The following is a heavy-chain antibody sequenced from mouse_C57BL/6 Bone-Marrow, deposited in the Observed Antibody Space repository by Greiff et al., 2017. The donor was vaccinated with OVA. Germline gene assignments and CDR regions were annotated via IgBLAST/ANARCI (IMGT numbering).Heavy chain of an antibody. J-gene: IGHJ4*01. CDR1: GYTFTDYN. Sequence: EVKLMESGPELVKPGASVKMSCKASGYTFTDYNMHWVKQSHGKSLEWIGYINPNNGGTSYNQKFKGKATLTVNKSSSTAYMQLSSLTSEDSAVYYCACGYDPVYYYAMDYWGQGTSVTVAS. CDR2: INPNNGGT. D-gene: IGHD2-2*01. V-gene: IGHV1-22*01. CDR3: ACGYDPVYYYAMDY.